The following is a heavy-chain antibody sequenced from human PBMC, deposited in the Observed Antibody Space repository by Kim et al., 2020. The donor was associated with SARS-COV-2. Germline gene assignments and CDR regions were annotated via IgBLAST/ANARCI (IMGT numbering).Heavy chain of an antibody. CDR1: GFTFSSYG. J-gene: IGHJ6*02. Sequence: GGSLRLSCAASGFTFSSYGMHWVRQAPGKGLEWVAVISYDGSNKYYADSVKGRFTISRDNSKNTLYLQMNSLRAEDTAVYYCARDREPNQYSSTLYYYYGMDVWGQGTTVTVSS. V-gene: IGHV3-33*05. CDR3: ARDREPNQYSSTLYYYYGMDV. D-gene: IGHD6-13*01. CDR2: ISYDGSNK.